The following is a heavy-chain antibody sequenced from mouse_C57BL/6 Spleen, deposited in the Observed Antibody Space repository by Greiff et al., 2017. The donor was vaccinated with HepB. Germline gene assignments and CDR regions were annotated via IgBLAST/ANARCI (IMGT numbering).Heavy chain of an antibody. V-gene: IGHV1-82*01. CDR1: GYAFSSSW. CDR3: ARGYYYGSPSFDY. Sequence: VQLQQSGPELVKPGASVKISCKASGYAFSSSWMNWVKQRPGKGLEWIGRIYPGDGDTNYNGKFKGKATLTADKSSSTAYMQLSSLTSEDSAVYFCARGYYYGSPSFDYWGQGTTLTVSS. J-gene: IGHJ2*01. D-gene: IGHD1-1*01. CDR2: IYPGDGDT.